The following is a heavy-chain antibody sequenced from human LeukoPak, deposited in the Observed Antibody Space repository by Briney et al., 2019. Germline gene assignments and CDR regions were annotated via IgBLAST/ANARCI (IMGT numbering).Heavy chain of an antibody. D-gene: IGHD5-24*01. V-gene: IGHV5-51*03. CDR1: GYSFTSYW. CDR2: IYPGDSDT. CDR3: ARSLGSHNYQPHCFDH. J-gene: IGHJ4*02. Sequence: GESLKISCKGSGYSFTSYWIGWVRQMPGKGLEWMGIIYPGDSDTRYSPSFQGQVTISADKSISTAYLQWSSLKASDTAMYYCARSLGSHNYQPHCFDHWGQGTLVTVSS.